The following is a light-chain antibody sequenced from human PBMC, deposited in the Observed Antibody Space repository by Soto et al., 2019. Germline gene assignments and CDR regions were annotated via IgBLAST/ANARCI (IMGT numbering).Light chain of an antibody. J-gene: IGKJ5*01. Sequence: DVVMTQTPLSLSVAPGQPASIFCKSSQSLLHITGETFLFWYLQKPGQSPQLLIYEVATRVSGVPDRFSGRGSGTDFTLEISRVETDDVGIYYCMQSTQLPPTFGPGTRLEIK. CDR2: EVA. CDR1: QSLLHITGETF. V-gene: IGKV2D-29*02. CDR3: MQSTQLPPT.